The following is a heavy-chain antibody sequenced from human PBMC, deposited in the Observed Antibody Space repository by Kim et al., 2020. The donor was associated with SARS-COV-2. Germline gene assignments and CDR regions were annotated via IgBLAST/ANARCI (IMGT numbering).Heavy chain of an antibody. V-gene: IGHV1-18*01. Sequence: NTNYAQKLQGRVTMTTDTSTSTAYMELRSLRSDDTAVYYCARDSGGLDVWGQGTTVTVSS. CDR2: NT. J-gene: IGHJ6*02. CDR3: ARDSGGLDV.